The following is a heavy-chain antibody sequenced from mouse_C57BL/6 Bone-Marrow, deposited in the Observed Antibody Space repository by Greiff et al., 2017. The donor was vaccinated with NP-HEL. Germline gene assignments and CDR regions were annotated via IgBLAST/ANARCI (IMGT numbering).Heavy chain of an antibody. Sequence: VQLKESGAELVRPGASVKLSCTASGLNIKDYYMHWVKQRPEQGLEWIGRIDPEDGDTEYAPKFQGKATMTADTSSNTAYLQLSSLTSEDTAVYYCTTYPGGSSLYAMDYWGQGTSVTVSS. D-gene: IGHD1-1*01. CDR2: IDPEDGDT. J-gene: IGHJ4*01. V-gene: IGHV14-1*01. CDR3: TTYPGGSSLYAMDY. CDR1: GLNIKDYY.